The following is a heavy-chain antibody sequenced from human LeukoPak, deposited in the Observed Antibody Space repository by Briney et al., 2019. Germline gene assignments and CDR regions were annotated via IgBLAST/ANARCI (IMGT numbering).Heavy chain of an antibody. D-gene: IGHD6-6*01. CDR2: IKQDGSEK. J-gene: IGHJ4*02. CDR1: GFTYSSYW. V-gene: IGHV3-7*01. Sequence: GGSLRLSCAASGFTYSSYWLSWVRQAPGKGLEWVGNIKQDGSEKYYADSVKGRFTISRDNAKNSLYLQMNSLRAEDTAVYYCARVYRSSSGYCFDYWGQGTLVTVSS. CDR3: ARVYRSSSGYCFDY.